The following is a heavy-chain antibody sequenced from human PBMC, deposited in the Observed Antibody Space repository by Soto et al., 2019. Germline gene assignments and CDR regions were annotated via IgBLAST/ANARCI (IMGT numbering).Heavy chain of an antibody. CDR3: ARDPDIAAPFDY. V-gene: IGHV3-11*01. J-gene: IGHJ4*02. D-gene: IGHD6-13*01. CDR2: ISSSGSTI. Sequence: PGGSLRLSCAASGFTFSDYYMSWIRQAPGKGLEWVSYISSSGSTIYYADSVKGRFTISRDNAKNSLYLQMNGLRAEDTAVYYCARDPDIAAPFDYWGQGTLVTVSS. CDR1: GFTFSDYY.